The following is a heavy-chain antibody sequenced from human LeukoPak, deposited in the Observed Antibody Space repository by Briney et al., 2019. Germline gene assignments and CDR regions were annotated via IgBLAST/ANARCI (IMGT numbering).Heavy chain of an antibody. Sequence: PGGSLRLSCAASGFTFSSYSMNWVRQAPGKGLEWVSYISSSSSTIYYADSVKGRFTISRDDAKNSLYLQMSSLRAEDTAVYYCARGYSGYDSSDPWGQGTLVTVSS. V-gene: IGHV3-48*04. CDR2: ISSSSSTI. J-gene: IGHJ5*02. CDR1: GFTFSSYS. D-gene: IGHD5-12*01. CDR3: ARGYSGYDSSDP.